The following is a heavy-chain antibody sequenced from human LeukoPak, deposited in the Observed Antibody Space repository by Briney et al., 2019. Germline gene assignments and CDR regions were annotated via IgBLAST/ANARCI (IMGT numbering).Heavy chain of an antibody. CDR2: INPNSGGT. J-gene: IGHJ4*02. D-gene: IGHD3-10*01. Sequence: ASVKVSCKASGYTFTGYYMHWVRQAPGQRLEWMGRINPNSGGTNYAQKFQGRVTMTRDTSISTAYMELSRLRSDDTAVYYCARGPGSGSLAGNWGQGTLVTVSS. V-gene: IGHV1-2*06. CDR1: GYTFTGYY. CDR3: ARGPGSGSLAGN.